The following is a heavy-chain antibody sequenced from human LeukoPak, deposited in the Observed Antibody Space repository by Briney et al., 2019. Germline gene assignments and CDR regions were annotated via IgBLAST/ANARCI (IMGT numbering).Heavy chain of an antibody. J-gene: IGHJ4*02. CDR2: IYYSGST. CDR3: ARSSRGLALEFDY. Sequence: AETLSLTCTVSGCSISSYYWSWIRQPPGKGLEWIGYIYYSGSTNYNPSLKSRVTISVDTSKNQFPLKLSSVTAADTAVYYCARSSRGLALEFDYWGQGTLVTVSS. D-gene: IGHD1-1*01. CDR1: GCSISSYY. V-gene: IGHV4-59*01.